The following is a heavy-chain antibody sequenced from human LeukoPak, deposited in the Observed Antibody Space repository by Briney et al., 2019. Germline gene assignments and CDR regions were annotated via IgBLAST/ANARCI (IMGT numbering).Heavy chain of an antibody. V-gene: IGHV1-18*01. J-gene: IGHJ4*02. CDR3: ARAYLGYCSSTSCYAFDY. CDR1: GYTFTSYG. CDR2: ISAYNGNT. Sequence: GASVNVSCTASGYTFTSYGISWVRQAPGQGLEWMGWISAYNGNTNYAQKLQGRVTMTTDTSTSTAYMELRSLRSDDTAVYYCARAYLGYCSSTSCYAFDYWGQGTLVTVSS. D-gene: IGHD2-2*01.